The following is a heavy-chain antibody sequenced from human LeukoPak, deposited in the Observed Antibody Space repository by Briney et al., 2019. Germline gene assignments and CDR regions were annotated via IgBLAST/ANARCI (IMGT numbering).Heavy chain of an antibody. CDR1: RFTFSNYA. V-gene: IGHV3-23*01. Sequence: PGGSLRLSCVGSRFTFSNYAMSWVRQAPGKGLEWVSTIRGSGANTYYADSVKGRFTISRDNSKNTLYLQMNSLRAQDTAVYYCAKYDYGGNPNEYYFDYWGRGTLVTVSS. CDR3: AKYDYGGNPNEYYFDY. D-gene: IGHD4-23*01. J-gene: IGHJ4*02. CDR2: IRGSGANT.